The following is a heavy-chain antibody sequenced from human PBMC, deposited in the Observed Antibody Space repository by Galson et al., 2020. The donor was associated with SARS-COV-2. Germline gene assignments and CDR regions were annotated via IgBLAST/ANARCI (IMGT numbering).Heavy chain of an antibody. CDR2: IYSGGST. J-gene: IGHJ3*02. CDR1: GFTVSSHY. V-gene: IGHV3-53*01. CDR3: ARDNGRAAGLAFDI. Sequence: QLGESLKISCAASGFTVSSHYMSWVRQAPGKRLEWVSVIYSGGSTYYADSVKGRFTISRDNSKNTLYLQMNSLRAEDTAVYYCARDNGRAAGLAFDIWGQGTMVTVSS. D-gene: IGHD6-13*01.